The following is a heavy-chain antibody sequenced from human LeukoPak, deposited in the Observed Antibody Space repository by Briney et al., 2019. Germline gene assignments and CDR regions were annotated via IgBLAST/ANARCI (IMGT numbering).Heavy chain of an antibody. J-gene: IGHJ4*02. CDR2: ISGSGGST. V-gene: IGHV3-23*01. CDR3: AKSEYGGGWPD. D-gene: IGHD6-19*01. CDR1: GFTFSSYA. Sequence: GGSLRLSCAASGFTFSSYAMSWVRQAPGKGLEWVSAISGSGGSTYYADSVKGRFTISRDNSKNTLYLQMNSLRADDTAVYYCAKSEYGGGWPDWGLGTLVTVSS.